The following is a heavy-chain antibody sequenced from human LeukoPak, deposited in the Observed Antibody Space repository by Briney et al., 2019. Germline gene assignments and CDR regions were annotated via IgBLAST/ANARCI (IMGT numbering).Heavy chain of an antibody. J-gene: IGHJ5*02. CDR2: IDHTGIT. Sequence: SETLSLTCTVSDDSITIYYWSWLRQPPGKGLEWIGYIDHTGITNYNPSLNSRVTISRDTSKNHFSLELCSATAADTAVYYCARDSGTTGEVKFDPWGQGTLVTVSS. V-gene: IGHV4-59*01. D-gene: IGHD3-10*01. CDR3: ARDSGTTGEVKFDP. CDR1: DDSITIYY.